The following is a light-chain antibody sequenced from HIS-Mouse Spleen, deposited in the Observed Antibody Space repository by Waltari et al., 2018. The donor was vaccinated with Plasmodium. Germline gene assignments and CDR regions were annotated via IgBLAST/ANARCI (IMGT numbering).Light chain of an antibody. CDR2: KDS. Sequence: SYELTQPPSVSVSPGQTARTTCSGDALPKQYAYWYQQKPGQAPVLVIYKDSERHSGIPERFSGSSSGTTVTLTISGVQAEDEADYYCQSADSSGTYQVFGGGTKLTVL. V-gene: IGLV3-25*03. CDR1: ALPKQY. CDR3: QSADSSGTYQV. J-gene: IGLJ2*01.